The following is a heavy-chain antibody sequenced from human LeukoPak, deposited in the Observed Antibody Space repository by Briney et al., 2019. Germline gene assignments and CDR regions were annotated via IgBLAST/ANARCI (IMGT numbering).Heavy chain of an antibody. CDR3: ARDPGVLRYFDWPAGLDY. Sequence: GGSLTLSCAASGFSFSDYYMSWLRQAPGKGLEWVSYISRCSSYTNYADSVKGRFTITRDNARNSLYLQMNSLRAEDTAVYYCARDPGVLRYFDWPAGLDYWGQGTLVADSS. CDR1: GFSFSDYY. J-gene: IGHJ4*02. CDR2: ISRCSSYT. V-gene: IGHV3-11*05. D-gene: IGHD3-9*01.